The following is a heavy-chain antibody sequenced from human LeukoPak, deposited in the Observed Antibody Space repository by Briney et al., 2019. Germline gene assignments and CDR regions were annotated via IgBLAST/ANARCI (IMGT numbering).Heavy chain of an antibody. CDR2: IYYRGST. CDR3: ARGWGYFDY. D-gene: IGHD7-27*01. Sequence: SETLSLTCTVSGGSISSYYWSWIRQPPGKGLEWIGYIYYRGSTNYNPSLKSRVTISVDTSKNQFSLKLSSVTAADTAVYYCARGWGYFDYWGQGTLVTVSS. V-gene: IGHV4-59*01. J-gene: IGHJ4*02. CDR1: GGSISSYY.